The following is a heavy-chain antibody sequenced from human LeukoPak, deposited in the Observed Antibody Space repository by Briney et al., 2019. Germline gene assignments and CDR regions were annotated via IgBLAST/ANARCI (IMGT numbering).Heavy chain of an antibody. Sequence: PETPSLTSTVSGGSISSYYWSWRRQPPGKELEGWGDIYYSGSTNYNPSLTSRVTISVDTSKNQCSLKLSSATAADTAVYYCARDTRITMIAGPAFDIWGQGTMVTVSS. V-gene: IGHV4-59*01. CDR3: ARDTRITMIAGPAFDI. CDR1: GGSISSYY. D-gene: IGHD3-22*01. CDR2: IYYSGST. J-gene: IGHJ3*02.